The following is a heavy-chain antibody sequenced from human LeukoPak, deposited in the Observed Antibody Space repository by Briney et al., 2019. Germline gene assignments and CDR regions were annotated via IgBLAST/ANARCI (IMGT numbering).Heavy chain of an antibody. CDR3: VNLGYSD. CDR1: GCSFSAAW. J-gene: IGHJ2*01. CDR2: IKNDGSDR. Sequence: SGGALRRSCEAAGCSFSAAWMTCVRQAPGKGLEWVATIKNDGSDRYYEDSVKGRCTPSRDNAKNSVYLQMNSLRVEDTAVYYCVNLGYSDGGRGTLVTVSS. D-gene: IGHD5-12*01. V-gene: IGHV3-7*01.